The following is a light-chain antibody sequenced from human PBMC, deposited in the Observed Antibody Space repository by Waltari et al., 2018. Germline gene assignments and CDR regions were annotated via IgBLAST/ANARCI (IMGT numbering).Light chain of an antibody. CDR1: SLRTYD. CDR2: GKS. J-gene: IGLJ2*01. Sequence: SSALTQDPAVSVALGQAVRITCQGDSLRTYDASWYQQKPGQAPVLVIYGKSNRPSGLPDRFSGSSSGNTASLTISGAQAEDEADYYCASRDSSGNHAVFGGGTKLTVL. V-gene: IGLV3-19*01. CDR3: ASRDSSGNHAV.